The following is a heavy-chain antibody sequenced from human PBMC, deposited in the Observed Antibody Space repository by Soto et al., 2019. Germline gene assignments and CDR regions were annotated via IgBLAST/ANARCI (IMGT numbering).Heavy chain of an antibody. CDR3: AAYKRSIAAAGTSYYYYYMDV. V-gene: IGHV4-59*01. Sequence: QVQLQESGPGLVKPSETLSLTCTVSGGSISSYYWSWIRQPPGKGLEWIGYIYYSGSTNYNPSLTSRVTISVDTSKNQFYLKLSSVTAADTAVYYCAAYKRSIAAAGTSYYYYYMDVWGKGTTVTVSS. J-gene: IGHJ6*03. CDR1: GGSISSYY. CDR2: IYYSGST. D-gene: IGHD6-13*01.